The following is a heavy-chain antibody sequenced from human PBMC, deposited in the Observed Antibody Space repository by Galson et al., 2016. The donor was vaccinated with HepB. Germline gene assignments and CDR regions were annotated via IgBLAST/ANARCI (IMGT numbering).Heavy chain of an antibody. CDR2: IVPIVGLE. CDR3: ARPRAASDSSGFYFDP. V-gene: IGHV1-69*02. CDR1: GGTLSSYP. J-gene: IGHJ4*02. D-gene: IGHD3-22*01. Sequence: SVKVSCKASGGTLSSYPISWLRQAPGQRLEWMGRIVPIVGLENYAQKFQGRVTITADKSTNTAYMELNSLTSEDTAVYYCARPRAASDSSGFYFDPWGQGTLVTVSP.